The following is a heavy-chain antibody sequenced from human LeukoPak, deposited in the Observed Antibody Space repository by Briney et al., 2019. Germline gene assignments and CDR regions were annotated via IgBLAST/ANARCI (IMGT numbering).Heavy chain of an antibody. CDR3: AKGGKWDVTPFDY. D-gene: IGHD1-26*01. CDR2: ISSSGSAK. J-gene: IGHJ4*02. Sequence: GGSLRLSCAASGFTFSNYGLNWVRQAPGKGLEWVSHISSSGSAKYYADSVKGRFTISRDNAKNPLYLQMNSLRAEDTAVYYCAKGGKWDVTPFDYWGQGTLVTVSS. V-gene: IGHV3-48*01. CDR1: GFTFSNYG.